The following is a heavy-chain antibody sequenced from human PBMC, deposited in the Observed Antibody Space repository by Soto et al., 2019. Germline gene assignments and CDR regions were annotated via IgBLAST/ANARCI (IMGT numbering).Heavy chain of an antibody. J-gene: IGHJ4*02. CDR2: IWYDGSNK. CDR3: AGSGSYRWFDY. CDR1: GFTFNNYG. V-gene: IGHV3-33*01. Sequence: QVQLVESGGGVVQPGRSLRLSCEASGFTFNNYGMHWVRQAPGKGLEWVAIIWYDGSNKYYADSVKGRFTISRDNSKNTLYLQMNSLRAADTAVYYCAGSGSYRWFDYWGQGTLVTVSS. D-gene: IGHD3-10*01.